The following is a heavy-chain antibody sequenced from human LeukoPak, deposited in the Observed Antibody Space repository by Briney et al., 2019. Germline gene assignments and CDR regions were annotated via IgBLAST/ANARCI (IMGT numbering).Heavy chain of an antibody. D-gene: IGHD4-11*01. CDR1: GFTFSSYW. Sequence: PGGSLRLSCAASGFTFSSYWMHWVRQAPGKGLVWVSRINSDGSSTSYADSVKGRFTISRDNSKNTLYLQMNSLRAEDTAVYYCAKVPAPHDYSNYPRDWGQGTLVTVSS. V-gene: IGHV3-74*01. CDR3: AKVPAPHDYSNYPRD. CDR2: INSDGSST. J-gene: IGHJ4*02.